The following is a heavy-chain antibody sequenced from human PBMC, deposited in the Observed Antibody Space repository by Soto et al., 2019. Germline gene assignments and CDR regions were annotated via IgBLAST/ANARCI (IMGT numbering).Heavy chain of an antibody. Sequence: GGSLRLSCAASGFTFSSYGMHWVRQAPGKGLEWVAVIWYDGSNKYYADSVKGRFTISRDNSKNPLYLQMNSLRAEDTAVYYYASDPFRPNEDYFDFRGQGTLVTVSS. J-gene: IGHJ4*02. CDR1: GFTFSSYG. CDR3: ASDPFRPNEDYFDF. V-gene: IGHV3-33*01. D-gene: IGHD1-1*01. CDR2: IWYDGSNK.